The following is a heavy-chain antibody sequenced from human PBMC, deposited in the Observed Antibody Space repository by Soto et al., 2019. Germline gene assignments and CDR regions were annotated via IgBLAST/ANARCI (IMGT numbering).Heavy chain of an antibody. Sequence: PSETLSLTCTVSGGSLSSGDYYWGWIRQPPGKGLEWIGYIYYSGSTYYNPSLKSRVTISVDTSKNQFSLKLSSVTAADTAVYYCARDVGYVNYWGQGTLVTVSS. V-gene: IGHV4-30-4*01. D-gene: IGHD5-12*01. CDR1: GGSLSSGDYY. J-gene: IGHJ4*02. CDR2: IYYSGST. CDR3: ARDVGYVNY.